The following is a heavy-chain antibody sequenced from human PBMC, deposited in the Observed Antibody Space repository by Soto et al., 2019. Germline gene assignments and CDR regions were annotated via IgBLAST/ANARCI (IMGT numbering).Heavy chain of an antibody. J-gene: IGHJ6*02. CDR2: ISAYNGNT. CDR3: ASYREQLVLYGMDV. Sequence: QVQLVQSGAEVKKPGASVKVSCKASGYTFTSYVISWVRQAPGQGLEWMGWISAYNGNTNYAQKIQGRVNMTTDTSTSTAYMELRSLRSDDTAVYYCASYREQLVLYGMDVWGQGTTVTVSS. V-gene: IGHV1-18*01. CDR1: GYTFTSYV. D-gene: IGHD6-13*01.